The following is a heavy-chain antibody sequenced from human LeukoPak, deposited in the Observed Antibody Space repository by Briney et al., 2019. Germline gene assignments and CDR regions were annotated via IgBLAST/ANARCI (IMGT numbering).Heavy chain of an antibody. J-gene: IGHJ4*02. Sequence: GRSLRLSCAASGFTFSSYGMHWVRQAPGKGLEWVAVIWYGGSNKYYADSVKGRFTISRDNSKNTVYLQMNSLRDEDTAVYYCAKAPYRGGSSWTEFDYWGQGTLVTVSS. D-gene: IGHD6-13*01. CDR3: AKAPYRGGSSWTEFDY. CDR1: GFTFSSYG. V-gene: IGHV3-30*18. CDR2: IWYGGSNK.